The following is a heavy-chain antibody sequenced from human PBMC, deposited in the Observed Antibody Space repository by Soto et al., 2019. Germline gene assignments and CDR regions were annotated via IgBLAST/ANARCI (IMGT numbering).Heavy chain of an antibody. CDR2: ISPSGGDT. D-gene: IGHD1-1*01. J-gene: IGHJ5*02. V-gene: IGHV3-23*01. CDR1: GFTFSTYA. CDR3: ARRPTATAS. Sequence: EAQMLESGGGSVQPGGSLRLSCAASGFTFSTYAVAWVRQSPGKGLEWVSSISPSGGDTWYADSVKGRFTISRDNSKNTLYLQMNSLRVEDTAVYYCARRPTATASWGQGTLVTVSS.